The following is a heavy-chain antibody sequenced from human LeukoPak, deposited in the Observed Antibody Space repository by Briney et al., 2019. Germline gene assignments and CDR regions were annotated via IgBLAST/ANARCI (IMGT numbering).Heavy chain of an antibody. CDR1: GFTFSSYG. Sequence: GGSLRLSCAASGFTFSSYGMHWVRQAPGKGLEWVAVISYDGSNKYYADSVKGRFTISRDNSKNTLYLQMNSLRAEDTAVYYCANLGGRRLGSIYYDSSGYPLTDAFDIWGQGTMVTVSS. V-gene: IGHV3-30*18. D-gene: IGHD3-22*01. CDR3: ANLGGRRLGSIYYDSSGYPLTDAFDI. J-gene: IGHJ3*02. CDR2: ISYDGSNK.